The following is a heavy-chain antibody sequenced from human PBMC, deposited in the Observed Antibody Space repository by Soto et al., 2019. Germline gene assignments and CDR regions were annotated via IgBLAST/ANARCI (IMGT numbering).Heavy chain of an antibody. Sequence: EVQLLESGGGFVQPGESLRLSCAASGFTFSLSAMSWVRQAPGRGLDWVSSLSGGGSTTDYADSVKGRFTISRDNSKNTLHLQMNSLRAEDSAVYYCAKGPEYDILTGGDYWGQGALVTVSS. D-gene: IGHD3-9*01. J-gene: IGHJ4*02. CDR2: LSGGGSTT. CDR3: AKGPEYDILTGGDY. V-gene: IGHV3-23*01. CDR1: GFTFSLSA.